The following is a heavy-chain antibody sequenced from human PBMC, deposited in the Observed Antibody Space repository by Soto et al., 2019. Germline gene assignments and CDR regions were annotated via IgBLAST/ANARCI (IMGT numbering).Heavy chain of an antibody. CDR1: GFTFSSYS. D-gene: IGHD2-21*02. J-gene: IGHJ4*02. Sequence: EVQLVESGGGLVQPGGSLRLSCAASGFTFSSYSMNWVRQAPGKGLEWVSYISSSSSTIYYADSVKGRFTISRDNAKNSLYLQMNRLRDEDTAVYYCARTVGGDGDYWGQGTLVTVSS. V-gene: IGHV3-48*02. CDR2: ISSSSSTI. CDR3: ARTVGGDGDY.